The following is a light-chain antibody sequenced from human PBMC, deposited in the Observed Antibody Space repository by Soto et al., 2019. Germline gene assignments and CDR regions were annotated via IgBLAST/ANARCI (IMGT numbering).Light chain of an antibody. CDR3: QVWDSSRDHVV. CDR1: NIGSKS. Sequence: SYELTQPPAVSVAPGQTARITCGGDNIGSKSVHWYQQKPGQAPVLVVYNYRDRPSGIPERFSDSNSGNTATLTISRVEAGDEADYYRQVWDSSRDHVVFGGGTKVTVL. V-gene: IGLV3-21*02. J-gene: IGLJ3*02. CDR2: NYR.